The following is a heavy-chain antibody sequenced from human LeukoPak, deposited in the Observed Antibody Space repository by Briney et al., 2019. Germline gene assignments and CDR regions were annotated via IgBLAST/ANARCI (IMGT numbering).Heavy chain of an antibody. CDR1: GFTFSGYA. CDR3: AKAPSIVVVPAAIRFDY. Sequence: HSGGSLRLPCAASGFTFSGYAMSWVRQAPGKGLEWVSAISGSGGSTYYADSVKGGFTISRDNSKNTLYLQMNSLRAEDTAVYYCAKAPSIVVVPAAIRFDYWGQGTLVTVSS. D-gene: IGHD2-2*01. V-gene: IGHV3-23*01. CDR2: ISGSGGST. J-gene: IGHJ4*02.